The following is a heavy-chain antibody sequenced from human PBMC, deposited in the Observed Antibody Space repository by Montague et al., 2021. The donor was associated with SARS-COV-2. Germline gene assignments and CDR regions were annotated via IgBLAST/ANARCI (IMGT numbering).Heavy chain of an antibody. J-gene: IGHJ4*02. D-gene: IGHD3-22*01. CDR1: GFTFSYYA. V-gene: IGHV3-23*01. CDR3: AKAHYYGSSGYYF. CDR2: ISGCGGTT. Sequence: SLRLSCAASGFTFSYYAMSWVRQAPGKGLEWVSTISGCGGTTYYADSVKGRFTISRDNSKNTLYLRMNSLRAEDTAVYYCAKAHYYGSSGYYFWGQGTLVTVSS.